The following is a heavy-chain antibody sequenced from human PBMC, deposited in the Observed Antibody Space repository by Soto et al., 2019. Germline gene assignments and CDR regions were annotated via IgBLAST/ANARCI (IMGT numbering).Heavy chain of an antibody. CDR2: INPSGGST. Sequence: GASVKVSCKASGYTFTSYYMHWVRQAPGQGLEWMGIINPSGGSTSYAQKFQGRVTMTRDTSTSTVYMELSSLRSEDTAVYYCARDGLEEFYYGSGSFFDYWGQGTLVTVSS. D-gene: IGHD3-10*01. CDR3: ARDGLEEFYYGSGSFFDY. J-gene: IGHJ4*02. CDR1: GYTFTSYY. V-gene: IGHV1-46*01.